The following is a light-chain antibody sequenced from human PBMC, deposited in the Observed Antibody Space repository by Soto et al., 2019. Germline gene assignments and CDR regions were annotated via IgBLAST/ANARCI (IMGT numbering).Light chain of an antibody. CDR3: QQYGSSPQT. Sequence: EIVLTQSPGTLSLSPGERATLSCRASESVSSNVAWYQQKPGQTPRLLIYGASTRATGGPPRFSGSRSGTDFTLTISRREPEDFAVYYCQQYGSSPQTFGQGTKVDIK. V-gene: IGKV3-20*01. CDR2: GAS. CDR1: ESVSSN. J-gene: IGKJ1*01.